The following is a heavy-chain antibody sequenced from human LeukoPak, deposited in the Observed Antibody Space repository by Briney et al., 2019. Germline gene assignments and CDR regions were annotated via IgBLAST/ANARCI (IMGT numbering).Heavy chain of an antibody. CDR2: IYHSGSA. V-gene: IGHV4-30-2*01. D-gene: IGHD3-22*01. J-gene: IGHJ4*02. Sequence: PSQTLSLTCAVSGGSISSGGYSWSWIRQPPGKGLEWIGYIYHSGSAYYNPSLKSRVTISVDTSKNQFSLKLSSVTAADTAVYYCARYYDSSGWSDYWGQGTLVTVSS. CDR3: ARYYDSSGWSDY. CDR1: GGSISSGGYS.